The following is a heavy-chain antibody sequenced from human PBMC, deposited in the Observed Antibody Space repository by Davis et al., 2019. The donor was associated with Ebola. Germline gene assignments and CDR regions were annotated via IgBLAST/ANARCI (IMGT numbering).Heavy chain of an antibody. J-gene: IGHJ3*02. CDR3: ARVSDYGDSRGAFDI. CDR2: SYSAGST. Sequence: GESLKISCAASGFIVSSEYMSWVRQAPGKGLEWVSISYSAGSTYYPDSVKGRFTISRDNSKNILYLQINSLRDEDTAVYYCARVSDYGDSRGAFDIWGQGTVVTVSS. CDR1: GFIVSSEY. V-gene: IGHV3-66*01. D-gene: IGHD4-17*01.